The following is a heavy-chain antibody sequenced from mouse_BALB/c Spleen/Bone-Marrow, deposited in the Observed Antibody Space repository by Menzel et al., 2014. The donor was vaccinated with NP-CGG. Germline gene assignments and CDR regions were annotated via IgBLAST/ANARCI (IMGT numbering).Heavy chain of an antibody. J-gene: IGHJ4*01. D-gene: IGHD2-3*01. Sequence: EVQLHQSGAELVKPGASVKLSCTASGFNIXDTYMHWVKQRPEQGLEWIGRIDPANGNTKYDPKFQGKATITADTSSNTAYLQLSSLTSEDTAVYYCAMGLLLPTPYYYPMDYWGQGTSVTVSS. V-gene: IGHV14-3*02. CDR2: IDPANGNT. CDR1: GFNIXDTY. CDR3: AMGLLLPTPYYYPMDY.